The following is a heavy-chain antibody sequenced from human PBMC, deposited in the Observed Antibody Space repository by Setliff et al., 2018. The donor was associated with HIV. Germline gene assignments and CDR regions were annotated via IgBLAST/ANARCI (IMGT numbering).Heavy chain of an antibody. CDR3: ARGVGSGSYHDDY. CDR1: GGTFSSYA. V-gene: IGHV1-69*10. D-gene: IGHD3-10*01. Sequence: SVKVSCKAYGGTFSSYAITWVRQAPGQGLECMGGIIPMLGITNYAQRFQGRLTITADESTSTAYMELSSLRSEDTAVYYCARGVGSGSYHDDYWGQGTLVTVSS. J-gene: IGHJ4*02. CDR2: IIPMLGIT.